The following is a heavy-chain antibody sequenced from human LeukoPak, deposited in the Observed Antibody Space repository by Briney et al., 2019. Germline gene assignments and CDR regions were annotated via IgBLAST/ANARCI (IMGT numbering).Heavy chain of an antibody. CDR1: GFTFSGSA. CDR3: TRQITGTPAPYYYYMDV. V-gene: IGHV3-73*01. Sequence: PGGSLKLSCAASGFTFSGSAMHWVRRASGKGLEWVGRIRNKANSYATAYAASVKGRFTISRDDSKNTAYLQMNSLKTEDTAVYYCTRQITGTPAPYYYYMDVWGKGTTVTVSS. CDR2: IRNKANSYAT. D-gene: IGHD1-20*01. J-gene: IGHJ6*03.